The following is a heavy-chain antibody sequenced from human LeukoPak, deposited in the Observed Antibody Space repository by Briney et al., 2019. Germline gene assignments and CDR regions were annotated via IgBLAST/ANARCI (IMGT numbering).Heavy chain of an antibody. V-gene: IGHV4-59*01. J-gene: IGHJ5*02. D-gene: IGHD1/OR15-1a*01. CDR3: ASLEQNWFDP. CDR2: IYYSGST. CDR1: GGSISSYY. Sequence: SDTLSLTCTVPGGSISSYYWSWIRQPPGKGLEWIGYIYYSGSTNYNPSLKSRVTISVDTSKNQFSLKLSSVTAADTAVYYCASLEQNWFDPWGQGTLVTVSS.